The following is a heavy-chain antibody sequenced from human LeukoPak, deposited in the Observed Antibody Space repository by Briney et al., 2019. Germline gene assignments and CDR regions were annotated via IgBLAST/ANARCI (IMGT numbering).Heavy chain of an antibody. CDR1: RGSISTFY. V-gene: IGHV4-4*07. CDR2: IFTGGNS. D-gene: IGHD3-10*01. Sequence: PSETLSLTCSVSRGSISTFYWSWIRQPAGKGLEWIGRIFTGGNSNYNPSLKSRVTMSVDTSKNQFSLKVTSVTAADTAVYYCARERYGSGSYYFDYWGQGTLVTVSS. J-gene: IGHJ4*02. CDR3: ARERYGSGSYYFDY.